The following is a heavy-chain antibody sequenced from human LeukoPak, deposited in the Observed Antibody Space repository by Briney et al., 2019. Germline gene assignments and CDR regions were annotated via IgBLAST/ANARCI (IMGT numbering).Heavy chain of an antibody. CDR2: IKQDGSEK. V-gene: IGHV3-7*01. D-gene: IGHD6-13*01. Sequence: ANIKQDGSEKYYVDSVKGRFTISRDNAKNSLYLQMNSLRAEDTAVYYCARGGWYSSSWFDXWGQXTL. CDR3: ARGGWYSSSWFDX. J-gene: IGHJ4*02.